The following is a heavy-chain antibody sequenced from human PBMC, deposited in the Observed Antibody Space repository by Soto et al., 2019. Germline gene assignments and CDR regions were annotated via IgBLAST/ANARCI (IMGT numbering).Heavy chain of an antibody. CDR2: IDSSDRT. CDR1: GFAFSSHA. Sequence: EVQLLESGGDLVQPGGSLRLSCAASGFAFSSHAMTWVRQAPGKGLEWVSGIDSSDRTYYANSVKGRFTISRDRATNTLYLQMNSLRPEDTAVYYCAKEKESWEYVRCFDPLGQGTLVTVSS. D-gene: IGHD1-26*01. CDR3: AKEKESWEYVRCFDP. V-gene: IGHV3-23*01. J-gene: IGHJ5*02.